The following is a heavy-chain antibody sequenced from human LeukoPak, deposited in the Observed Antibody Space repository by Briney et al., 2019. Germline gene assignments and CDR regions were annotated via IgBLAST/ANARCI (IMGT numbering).Heavy chain of an antibody. J-gene: IGHJ5*02. CDR3: ARDDGRSSNLFDP. V-gene: IGHV4-59*01. D-gene: IGHD1-26*01. CDR1: GGSISGYY. CDR2: IYYSGST. Sequence: PSGTLSLTCTVSGGSISGYYWSWIRQSPGKGLEWIGYIYYSGSTNYNPSLKSRVTISLDTSNNQFSLKLNSVTAADTAMYYCARDDGRSSNLFDPWGQGTLVTVSS.